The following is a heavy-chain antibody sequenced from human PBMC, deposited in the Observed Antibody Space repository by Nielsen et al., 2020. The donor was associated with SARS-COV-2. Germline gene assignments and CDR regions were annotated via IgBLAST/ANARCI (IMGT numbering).Heavy chain of an antibody. CDR1: GFTFDDYG. V-gene: IGHV3-20*04. J-gene: IGHJ4*02. CDR3: AKDRDGGFDY. D-gene: IGHD3-10*01. Sequence: GEPLKISCAASGFTFDDYGMSWVRQAPGKGLEWVSGINWNGGSTGYADSVKGRFTISRDNSKNTLYLQMNSLRAEDTAVYYCAKDRDGGFDYWGQGTLVTVSS. CDR2: INWNGGST.